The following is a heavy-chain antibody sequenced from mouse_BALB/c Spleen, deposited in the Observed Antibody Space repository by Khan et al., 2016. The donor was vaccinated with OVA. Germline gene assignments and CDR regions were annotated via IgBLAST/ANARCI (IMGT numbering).Heavy chain of an antibody. Sequence: QVQLQQSGAELMKPGASVKISCKASGYTFSSYWIERVKQRPGHGLERIGEILPGSGHNNFNEKFRGKATFAADTSSNTAYMQLSSLTSEDSAVYYCARGNYCGSTSWFGYWGQGTLVTVSA. D-gene: IGHD1-1*01. CDR1: GYTFSSYW. CDR3: ARGNYCGSTSWFGY. V-gene: IGHV1-9*01. CDR2: ILPGSGHN. J-gene: IGHJ3*01.